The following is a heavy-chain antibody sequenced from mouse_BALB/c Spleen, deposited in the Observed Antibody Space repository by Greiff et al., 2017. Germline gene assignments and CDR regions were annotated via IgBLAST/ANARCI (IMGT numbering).Heavy chain of an antibody. J-gene: IGHJ4*01. CDR2: INPGSGGT. V-gene: IGHV1-54*01. CDR3: ARSPLGGYVSYAMDY. CDR1: GYAFTNYL. D-gene: IGHD3-1*01. Sequence: QVHVKQSGAELVRPGTSVKVSCKASGYAFTNYLIEWVKQRPGQGLEWIGVINPGSGGTNYNEKFKGKATLTADKSSSTAYMQLSSLTSDDSAVYFCARSPLGGYVSYAMDYWGQGTSVTVSS.